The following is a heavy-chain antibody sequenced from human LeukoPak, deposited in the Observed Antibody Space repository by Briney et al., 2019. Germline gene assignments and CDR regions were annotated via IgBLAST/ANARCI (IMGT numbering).Heavy chain of an antibody. D-gene: IGHD4/OR15-4a*01. CDR1: GGSLSGYY. Sequence: SETLSLTCAVYGGSLSGYYWSWIRQSPGKGLEWIGEINHGGSTNYSPSLKSRVTMSVDTSKNHFSLKLSSVTAADTAVYFCAREGRMSMGIEYWGQGTLVTVSS. CDR2: INHGGST. J-gene: IGHJ4*02. V-gene: IGHV4-34*01. CDR3: AREGRMSMGIEY.